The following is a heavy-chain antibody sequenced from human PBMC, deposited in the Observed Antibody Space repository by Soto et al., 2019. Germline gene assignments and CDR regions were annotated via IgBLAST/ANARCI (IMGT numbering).Heavy chain of an antibody. V-gene: IGHV5-51*01. CDR3: ARAEVKTKYDYGDSLYYYYGMDV. D-gene: IGHD4-17*01. J-gene: IGHJ6*02. CDR1: GYSFTSYW. CDR2: IHPGDSDT. Sequence: GESLKISCKGSGYSFTSYWIGWVRQMPGKGLEWMGIIHPGDSDTRYSPSFQGQVTISADKSISTAYLQWSSLKASDTAMYYCARAEVKTKYDYGDSLYYYYGMDVWGQGTTVTVSS.